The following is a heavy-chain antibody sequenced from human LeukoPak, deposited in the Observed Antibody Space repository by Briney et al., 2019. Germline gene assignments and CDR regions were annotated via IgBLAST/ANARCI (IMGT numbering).Heavy chain of an antibody. V-gene: IGHV4-4*07. Sequence: SETLSLTCTVSGGSISSYYWSWIRQPAGKGLEWIGHIYTSGSTNYNPSLKSRVTMSVDTSKNQFSLKLSSVTAADTAVYYCARDVDYGDRHYYYYYYMDVWGKGTTVTVSS. CDR1: GGSISSYY. CDR3: ARDVDYGDRHYYYYYYMDV. D-gene: IGHD4-17*01. CDR2: IYTSGST. J-gene: IGHJ6*03.